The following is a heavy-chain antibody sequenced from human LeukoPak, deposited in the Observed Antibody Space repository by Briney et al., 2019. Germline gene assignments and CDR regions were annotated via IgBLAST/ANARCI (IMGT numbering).Heavy chain of an antibody. Sequence: PGGSLRLSCAASGFTFSSYGMHWFRKAPAKGLEGVAVIWYDGSNKYYADSVKGRFTISRDNSKNTLYLQMNSLRAEDTAVYYCAKEERGYSGYGPVDYWGQGTLVTVSS. CDR1: GFTFSSYG. J-gene: IGHJ4*02. D-gene: IGHD5-12*01. CDR2: IWYDGSNK. V-gene: IGHV3-30*02. CDR3: AKEERGYSGYGPVDY.